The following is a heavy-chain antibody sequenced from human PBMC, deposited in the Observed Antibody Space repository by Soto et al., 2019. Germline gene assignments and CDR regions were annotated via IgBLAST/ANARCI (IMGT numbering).Heavy chain of an antibody. D-gene: IGHD6-19*01. Sequence: SETLSLTCTVSGGSISSSSYYWGWIRQPPGKGLEWIGSIYYSGSTYYNPSLKSRVTISVDTSKNQFSLKLSSVTAADTAVYYCARTSLAVPDYWGQGTLVTV. CDR3: ARTSLAVPDY. CDR2: IYYSGST. J-gene: IGHJ4*02. CDR1: GGSISSSSYY. V-gene: IGHV4-39*01.